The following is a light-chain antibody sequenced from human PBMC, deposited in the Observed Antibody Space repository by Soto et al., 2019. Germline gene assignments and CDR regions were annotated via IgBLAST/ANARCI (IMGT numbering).Light chain of an antibody. J-gene: IGKJ5*01. CDR1: ENVDTN. CDR3: QQCHKWPRIT. V-gene: IGKV3-15*01. Sequence: EIVMTQSPATLSVSPGEGATLSCRASENVDTNLACYQHKPGQAPRLLIYGASTRAAGVPARFSGSGSGTEFTLTISSLESDDVAVYYCQQCHKWPRITFGPGTRLE. CDR2: GAS.